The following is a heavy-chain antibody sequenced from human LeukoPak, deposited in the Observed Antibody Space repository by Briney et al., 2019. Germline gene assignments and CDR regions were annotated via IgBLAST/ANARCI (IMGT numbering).Heavy chain of an antibody. V-gene: IGHV4-4*02. CDR3: ARGNDYGDYGLDY. CDR1: GGSISSSNW. J-gene: IGHJ4*02. CDR2: IYHSGST. D-gene: IGHD4-17*01. Sequence: SGTLSLTCAVSGGSISSSNWWSWVRQPPGKGLEWIGEIYHSGSTNYNPSLKSRVTISVDKSKNQFSLRLSSVTAADTAVYYCARGNDYGDYGLDYWGQGTLVTVSS.